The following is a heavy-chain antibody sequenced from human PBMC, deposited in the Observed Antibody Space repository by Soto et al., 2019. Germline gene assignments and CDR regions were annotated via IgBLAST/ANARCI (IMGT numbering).Heavy chain of an antibody. J-gene: IGHJ4*01. CDR3: QRETRLPGPRGHVDY. Sequence: SETLSLTCTVSGDSISSGNKYWSWIRQPAGKGLEWIGRIYTRGSTNYNPSLKSRVTMSLDTSKNQFSLKLNSVTAADTAVYYFQRETRLPGPRGHVDYWGRGTLVTVSS. CDR2: IYTRGST. V-gene: IGHV4-61*02. D-gene: IGHD4-17*01. CDR1: GDSISSGNKY.